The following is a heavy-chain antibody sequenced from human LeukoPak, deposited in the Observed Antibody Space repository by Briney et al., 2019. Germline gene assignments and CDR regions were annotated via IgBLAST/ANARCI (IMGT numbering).Heavy chain of an antibody. D-gene: IGHD1-26*01. J-gene: IGHJ4*02. CDR2: ISHDGNSK. CDR3: ARGSGNYYVRFDY. Sequence: GGSLRLSCAASGFTLSTCGMHWVRQAPGKGLEWVAMISHDGNSKQYADFAKGRFTISRDNSKSTLYLQMNSLRAEDTAVYYCARGSGNYYVRFDYWGQGTLVTVSS. V-gene: IGHV3-30*03. CDR1: GFTLSTCG.